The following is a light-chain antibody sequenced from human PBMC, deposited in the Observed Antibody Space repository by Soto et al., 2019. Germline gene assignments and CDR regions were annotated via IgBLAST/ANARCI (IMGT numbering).Light chain of an antibody. CDR1: QSIGRF. J-gene: IGKJ4*01. Sequence: DIQMTQSPSSLSAFVGDRVTITCRASQSIGRFLNWHQQKPGKAPNVLINVASTLRSGVPSRFSGSGSGTDFNLTINSLQPEDFATYFCQQSFTTPLTFGGGTKVDIK. CDR2: VAS. V-gene: IGKV1-39*01. CDR3: QQSFTTPLT.